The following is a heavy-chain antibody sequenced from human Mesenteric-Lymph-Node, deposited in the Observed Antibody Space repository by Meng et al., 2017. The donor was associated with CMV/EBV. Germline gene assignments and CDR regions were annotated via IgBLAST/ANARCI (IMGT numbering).Heavy chain of an antibody. CDR1: GYTFTSYG. V-gene: IGHV1-18*01. D-gene: IGHD2-2*01. CDR2: ISAYNGNT. CDR3: ARVLPAAGLNWFDP. J-gene: IGHJ5*02. Sequence: ASVKVSCKASGYTFTSYGISWVRQAPGQGLEWMGWISAYNGNTNYAQKLQGRVTMTTDTSTSTAYMELSSLRSEDTAVYYCARVLPAAGLNWFDPWGQGTLVTVSS.